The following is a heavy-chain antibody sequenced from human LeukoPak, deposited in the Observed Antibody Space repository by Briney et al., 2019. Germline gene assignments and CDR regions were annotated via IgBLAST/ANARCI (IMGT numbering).Heavy chain of an antibody. J-gene: IGHJ4*02. CDR2: IYSDGNT. CDR1: GFTFSSYW. V-gene: IGHV3-66*01. D-gene: IGHD2-15*01. CDR3: ARDTPTLGTRYFEY. Sequence: GGSLRLSCAASGFTFSSYWMTWVRQAPGKGLEWVSVIYSDGNTYYADSVKGRFTISRDNSKNTLYLQVNSLRAEDTAVYYCARDTPTLGTRYFEYWGQGTLVTVSS.